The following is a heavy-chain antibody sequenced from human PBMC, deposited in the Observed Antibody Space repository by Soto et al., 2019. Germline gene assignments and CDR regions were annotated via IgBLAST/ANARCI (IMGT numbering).Heavy chain of an antibody. D-gene: IGHD1-26*01. CDR1: GVSIRGSVYC. CDR3: ARAHKWDGMDV. V-gene: IGHV4-39*07. Sequence: SATLCLTSPFSGVSIRGSVYCWGWLRPPPGKGLEWIGSIYYSGTTYYNPSLRSRVIMSVDTSKNQFSLKLSSVTAADTAVYYCARAHKWDGMDVWGQGTTVNGS. J-gene: IGHJ6*02. CDR2: IYYSGTT.